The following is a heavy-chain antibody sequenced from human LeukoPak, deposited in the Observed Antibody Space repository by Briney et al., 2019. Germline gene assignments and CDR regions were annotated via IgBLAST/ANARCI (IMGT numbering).Heavy chain of an antibody. J-gene: IGHJ6*03. V-gene: IGHV3-7*01. D-gene: IGHD5-12*01. CDR3: ARDNSGYGDYYYYMDV. CDR1: GFTFSSYW. Sequence: GGSLRLSCAASGFTFSSYWMSWVRQAPGKGLEWVANIKQDGSEKYYVDSVKGRFTISRDNAKNSLYLQMNSLRAEDTAVYYCARDNSGYGDYYYYMDVWGKGTTVTVSS. CDR2: IKQDGSEK.